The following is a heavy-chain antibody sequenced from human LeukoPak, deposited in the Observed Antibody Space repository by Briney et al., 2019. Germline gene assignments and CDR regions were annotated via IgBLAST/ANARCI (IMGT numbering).Heavy chain of an antibody. D-gene: IGHD2-2*01. J-gene: IGHJ4*02. V-gene: IGHV4-61*05. CDR3: AKHVSITYAHFDY. Sequence: SETLSLTCTVSGGSISSSTYYWGWLRQPPGKGLEWFGYIFFEGNTSYIPSLSSRLTISIDTSRRQFSPKLNFVTAADTAVYYCAKHVSITYAHFDYWGQGSLVTVSS. CDR2: IFFEGNT. CDR1: GGSISSSTYY.